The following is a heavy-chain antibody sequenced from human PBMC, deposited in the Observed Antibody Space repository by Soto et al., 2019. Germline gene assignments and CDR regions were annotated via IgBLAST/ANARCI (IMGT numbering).Heavy chain of an antibody. J-gene: IGHJ5*02. CDR3: VESPWRGYKAWFVP. CDR2: IYWDDDK. Sequence: QITLKESGPARVKPTQTLTLTCTFSGFSLTTSGVGVGWIRQPPGKALEWLAVIYWDDDKRYSPSLQTRLTITKDTSKNEVVLTMIKMDPVDTATYYCVESPWRGYKAWFVPWGPGTLVTVSS. CDR1: GFSLTTSGVG. D-gene: IGHD3-3*01. V-gene: IGHV2-5*02.